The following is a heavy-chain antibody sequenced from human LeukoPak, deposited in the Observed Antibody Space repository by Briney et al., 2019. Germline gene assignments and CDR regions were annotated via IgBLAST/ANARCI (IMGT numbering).Heavy chain of an antibody. V-gene: IGHV3-23*01. Sequence: GGSLRLSCAASGFTFSSYAMSWVRQAPGKGLEWVSAISGGGGSTYYADSVKGRFTISRDNSKNTLYLQMNSLRAEDTAVYYCAKDLRALRFLEWLSDWGQGTLVTVSS. CDR1: GFTFSSYA. CDR2: ISGGGGST. CDR3: AKDLRALRFLEWLSD. J-gene: IGHJ4*02. D-gene: IGHD3-3*01.